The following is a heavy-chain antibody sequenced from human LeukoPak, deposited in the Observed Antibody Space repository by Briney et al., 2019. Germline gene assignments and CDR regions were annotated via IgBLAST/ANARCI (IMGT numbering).Heavy chain of an antibody. CDR2: INHSGST. CDR1: GFAFRHYY. Sequence: GSLRLSCVTSGFAFRHYYMTWIRQPPGKGLEWIGEINHSGSTNYNPSLKSRVTISVDTSKNQFSLKLSSVTAADTAVYYCARVDYVWGSYRYKTMGGFDYWGQGTLVTVSS. J-gene: IGHJ4*02. CDR3: ARVDYVWGSYRYKTMGGFDY. V-gene: IGHV4-34*01. D-gene: IGHD3-16*02.